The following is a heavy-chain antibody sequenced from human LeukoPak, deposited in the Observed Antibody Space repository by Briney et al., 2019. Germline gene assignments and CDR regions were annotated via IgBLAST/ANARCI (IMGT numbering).Heavy chain of an antibody. Sequence: SETLSLTCAVYGESFSGYYWNWIRQPPGKGLEWIGEINHTGGTNYNPSLKSRVTISADTSKNQFSLNLSSVTAADTAVYYCAKDRSGYDYHWGQGTLVTVSS. V-gene: IGHV4-34*01. J-gene: IGHJ4*02. CDR1: GESFSGYY. CDR3: AKDRSGYDYH. CDR2: INHTGGT. D-gene: IGHD5-12*01.